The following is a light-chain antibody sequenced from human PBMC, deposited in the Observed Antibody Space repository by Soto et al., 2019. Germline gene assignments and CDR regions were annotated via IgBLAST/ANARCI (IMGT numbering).Light chain of an antibody. J-gene: IGKJ3*01. V-gene: IGKV3-15*01. Sequence: TVMTQSPATVSVSPGERSTLSCRASQSVSTNLAWYQQKPGKAPRLLIYGASTRATGIPARFSGSASGTEFILSISSLHSEDFAVYYCQQYNGWPFTFGPRTKVHI. CDR2: GAS. CDR1: QSVSTN. CDR3: QQYNGWPFT.